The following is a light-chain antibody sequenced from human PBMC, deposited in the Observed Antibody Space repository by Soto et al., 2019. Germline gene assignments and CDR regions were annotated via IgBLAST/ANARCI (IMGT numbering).Light chain of an antibody. V-gene: IGKV3-20*01. CDR3: QQYGSSPPKT. CDR1: QSVSSSS. J-gene: IGKJ1*01. CDR2: TAS. Sequence: EIVLTQSPGTVSLSPGERATLSCRASQSVSSSSLAWYQQRPGQAPRLLIFTASSRATGTPDRFSGSGSGTDFTLTISRLEPEDLAVYYCQQYGSSPPKTFGQGTKWIS.